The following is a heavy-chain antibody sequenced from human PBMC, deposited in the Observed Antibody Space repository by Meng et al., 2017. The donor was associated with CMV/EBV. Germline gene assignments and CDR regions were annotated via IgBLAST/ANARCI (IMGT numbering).Heavy chain of an antibody. Sequence: LSLTCAASGFTFSSYSMNWVRQAPGKGLEWVSSISRSSSYIYYADSGKGRFTISRDNAKNSLYLQMNSLRAEDTAVYYCARDVGIVVVPAALDPWGQGTLVTVSS. CDR2: ISRSSSYI. CDR3: ARDVGIVVVPAALDP. V-gene: IGHV3-21*01. CDR1: GFTFSSYS. J-gene: IGHJ5*02. D-gene: IGHD2-2*01.